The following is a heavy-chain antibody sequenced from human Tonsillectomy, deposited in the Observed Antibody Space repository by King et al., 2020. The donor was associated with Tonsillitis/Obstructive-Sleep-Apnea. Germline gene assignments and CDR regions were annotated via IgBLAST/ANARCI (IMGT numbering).Heavy chain of an antibody. CDR1: GFTVRSNY. CDR3: ARGGSTTLYYFDY. Sequence: VQLVESGGGLIQPGGSLRLSCAASGFTVRSNYMSWVRQAPGKGLEWVSVIYCGGSTYYADSVKGRFTISRDNSKNTLYLQMNSLRAEDTAVYYCARGGSTTLYYFDYWGQGTLVTVSS. CDR2: IYCGGST. D-gene: IGHD2-2*01. J-gene: IGHJ4*02. V-gene: IGHV3-53*01.